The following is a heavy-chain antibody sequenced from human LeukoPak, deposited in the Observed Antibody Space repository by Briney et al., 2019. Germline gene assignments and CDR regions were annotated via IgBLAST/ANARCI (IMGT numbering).Heavy chain of an antibody. CDR2: IKQDGSEK. CDR1: GFTFSRYW. D-gene: IGHD2-15*01. CDR3: ARDLGTPGYCSGGSCYSGFDY. V-gene: IGHV3-7*01. J-gene: IGHJ4*02. Sequence: GGSLRLSCAASGFTFSRYWMSWVRQAPGKGLECVANIKQDGSEKYYVDSVKGRLTISRDNAKNSLYLQMNSLRAEDTAVYYCARDLGTPGYCSGGSCYSGFDYWGQGTLVTVSS.